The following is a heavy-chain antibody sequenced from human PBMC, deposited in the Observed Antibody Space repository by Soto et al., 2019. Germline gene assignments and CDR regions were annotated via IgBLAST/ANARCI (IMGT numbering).Heavy chain of an antibody. CDR3: ARSGYRVINDN. V-gene: IGHV3-21*01. CDR2: SSPSSTYI. D-gene: IGHD2-15*01. CDR1: GFTFSSYR. Sequence: EGQLVESGGGLVKPGGSLRLSCEASGFTFSSYRMNWVRQAPGKGLEWVSSSSPSSTYIYYADSVKGRFTVSRDNAKNSLYLQMNSLTAEDTAVYYCARSGYRVINDNWGQGTLVTVSS. J-gene: IGHJ4*02.